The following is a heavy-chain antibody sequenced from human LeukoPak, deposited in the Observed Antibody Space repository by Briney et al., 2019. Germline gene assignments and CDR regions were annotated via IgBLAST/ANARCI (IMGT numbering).Heavy chain of an antibody. CDR3: ASSGSGSNAFDI. D-gene: IGHD3-22*01. V-gene: IGHV1-69*06. J-gene: IGHJ3*02. CDR1: GGTFSSYA. CDR2: IIPIFGTA. Sequence: ASVKVSCKASGGTFSSYAISWVRQAPGQGLEWMGGIIPIFGTANYAQKFQGRVTITADKSTSTAYMELSSLRSEDTAVYYCASSGSGSNAFDIWGQGTMVTVSS.